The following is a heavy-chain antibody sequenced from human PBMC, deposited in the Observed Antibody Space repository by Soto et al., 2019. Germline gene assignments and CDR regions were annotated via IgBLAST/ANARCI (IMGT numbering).Heavy chain of an antibody. D-gene: IGHD6-13*01. CDR2: IYYSGST. Sequence: SETLSLTCTVSGGSISSSSYYWGWIRQPPEKGLEWIGSIYYSGSTYYNPSLKSRVTISVDTSKNQFTLKLSSVTVADTAVYYCATSYGNAWYTYWGQGTQVTVSS. CDR1: GGSISSSSYY. V-gene: IGHV4-39*06. CDR3: ATSYGNAWYTY. J-gene: IGHJ4*02.